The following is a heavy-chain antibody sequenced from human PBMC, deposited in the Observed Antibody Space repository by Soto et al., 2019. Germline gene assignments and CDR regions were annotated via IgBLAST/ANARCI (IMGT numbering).Heavy chain of an antibody. CDR3: ARDGTLYDSSAYYYLY. V-gene: IGHV1-69*01. D-gene: IGHD3-22*01. CDR2: IIPIFGTA. CDR1: GGTFSSYA. J-gene: IGHJ4*02. Sequence: QVQLVQSGAEVQKPGSSVKVSCKASGGTFSSYAISWVRQAPGQGLEWMGGIIPIFGTANYAQKFQGRVTITADESTSTAYMELSSLRSEDTAVYYCARDGTLYDSSAYYYLYWGQGTLVTVSS.